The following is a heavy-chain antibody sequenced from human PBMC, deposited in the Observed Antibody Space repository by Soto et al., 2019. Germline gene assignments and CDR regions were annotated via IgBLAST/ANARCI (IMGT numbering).Heavy chain of an antibody. J-gene: IGHJ4*02. CDR1: GFTFSSYA. CDR2: ISGSGGST. CDR3: AKATTGYSSGWYDY. Sequence: GSLRLSCAASGFTFSSYAMSWVRQAPGKGLEWVSAISGSGGSTYYADSVKGRFTISRDNSKNTLYLQMNSLRAEDTAVYYCAKATTGYSSGWYDYWGQGTLVTVSS. V-gene: IGHV3-23*01. D-gene: IGHD6-19*01.